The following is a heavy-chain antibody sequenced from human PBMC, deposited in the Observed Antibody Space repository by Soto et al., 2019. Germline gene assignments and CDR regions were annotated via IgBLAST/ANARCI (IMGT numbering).Heavy chain of an antibody. J-gene: IGHJ4*02. CDR1: GDTFRSNG. D-gene: IGHD4-4*01. CDR2: IIPIYGTV. V-gene: IGHV1-69*14. CDR3: ARDGGVAGMTTILHS. Sequence: QVQLVQSGTEVTKPGSSVQVSCKVSGDTFRSNGISWVRQVPGQGLDWMGGIIPIYGTVNYALKFLGRVTITADKSTSTAYMEWSGRRTEDTGVYYCARDGGVAGMTTILHSWGQGTVVTVSP.